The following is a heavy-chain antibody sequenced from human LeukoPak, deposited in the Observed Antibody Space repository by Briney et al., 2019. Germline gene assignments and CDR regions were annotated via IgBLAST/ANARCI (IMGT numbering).Heavy chain of an antibody. V-gene: IGHV1-18*01. CDR2: ISAYNGNT. Sequence: ASVKVSCKASGYTFTSYGISWVRQAPGQGLEWMGWISAYNGNTNYAQKLQGRVTMTRNTSISTAYMELSSLRSEDTAVYYCARGHCYYDFWSGYYCYYYYGMDVWGQGTTVTVSS. CDR1: GYTFTSYG. CDR3: ARGHCYYDFWSGYYCYYYYGMDV. J-gene: IGHJ6*02. D-gene: IGHD3-3*01.